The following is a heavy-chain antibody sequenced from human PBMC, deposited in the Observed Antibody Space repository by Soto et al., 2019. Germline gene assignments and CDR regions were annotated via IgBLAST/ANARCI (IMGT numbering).Heavy chain of an antibody. CDR3: AQTHGWPCFDF. CDR2: IYNGGTT. V-gene: IGHV4-59*02. CDR1: GASVISKY. J-gene: IGHJ4*02. D-gene: IGHD6-19*01. Sequence: QMQLQESGPGLVKPSETMSLTCTVSGASVISKYWSWIRQPPGKGLEWIGHIYNGGTTKYNPSLISRVVISVDMTRNQVSLNLTSVTAADKAVYYCAQTHGWPCFDFWGPGALLIVSS.